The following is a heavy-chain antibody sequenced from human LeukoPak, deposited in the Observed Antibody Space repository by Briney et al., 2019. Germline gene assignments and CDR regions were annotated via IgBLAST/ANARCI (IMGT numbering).Heavy chain of an antibody. D-gene: IGHD6-6*01. Sequence: GGSLRLSCAASGFTFSSYGMHWVRQAPGKGLEWVANIKQDGSEKYYVDSVKGRFTISRDNAKNSLYLQMNSLRAEDTAVYYCAREGPAGYSSSTAVYYYYYGMDVWGQGTTVTVSS. CDR3: AREGPAGYSSSTAVYYYYYGMDV. J-gene: IGHJ6*02. CDR2: IKQDGSEK. CDR1: GFTFSSYG. V-gene: IGHV3-7*01.